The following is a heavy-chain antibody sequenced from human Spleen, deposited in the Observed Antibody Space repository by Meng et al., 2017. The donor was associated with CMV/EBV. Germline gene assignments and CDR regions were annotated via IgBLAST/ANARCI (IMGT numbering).Heavy chain of an antibody. CDR1: GFTFSSYA. Sequence: GESLKISCAASGFTFSSYAMSWVRQAPGKGLEWVSVISGSGGTTNYADSVKGRFTISRDNSKTTLYMQMNSLRAEDTAVYYCARYWASGCSSTSWYTYDYYCMDVWGQGTTVTVSS. J-gene: IGHJ6*02. CDR3: ARYWASGCSSTSWYTYDYYCMDV. V-gene: IGHV3-23*01. D-gene: IGHD2-2*01. CDR2: ISGSGGTT.